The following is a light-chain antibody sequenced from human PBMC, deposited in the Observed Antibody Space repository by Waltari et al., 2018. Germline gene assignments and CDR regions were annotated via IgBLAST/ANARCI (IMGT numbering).Light chain of an antibody. J-gene: IGKJ2*01. CDR3: QQYYAAPYT. CDR1: RSVLDTSKNKNF. Sequence: DIVMTQSPDSLAVSLGGRATINCKSSRSVLDTSKNKNFLAWYQLKPGQSRKLLIYWASTRESGVPDRFSASVSGTDFTLTISSLQAEDVAIYSCQQYYAAPYTFGQGTKVEIK. V-gene: IGKV4-1*01. CDR2: WAS.